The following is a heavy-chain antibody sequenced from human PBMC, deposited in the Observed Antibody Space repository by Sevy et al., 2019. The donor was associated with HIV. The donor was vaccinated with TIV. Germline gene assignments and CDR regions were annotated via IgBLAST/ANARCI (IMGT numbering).Heavy chain of an antibody. Sequence: SETLSLTCTVSGGSISSYYWSWIRQPAGKGLEWIGRIYISGSTNYNPSLKSRVTMSVDTSKNQFSLKLSSVTAADTAVYYCARGAWGYYDILTGSQSYYYYYMDVWGKGTTVTVSS. J-gene: IGHJ6*03. CDR1: GGSISSYY. CDR2: IYISGST. D-gene: IGHD3-9*01. V-gene: IGHV4-4*07. CDR3: ARGAWGYYDILTGSQSYYYYYMDV.